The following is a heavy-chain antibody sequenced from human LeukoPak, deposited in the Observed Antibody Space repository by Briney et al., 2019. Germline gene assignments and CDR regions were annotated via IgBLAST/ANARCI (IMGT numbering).Heavy chain of an antibody. CDR2: IYYSGST. D-gene: IGHD3-22*01. CDR3: ARRWVGSYYDSSGYPYYFDY. CDR1: GGSISSSSYY. V-gene: IGHV4-39*01. Sequence: PSETLSLTCTVSGGSISSSSYYWGWIRQPPGKGLEWIGSIYYSGSTYYNPSLKSRVTISVDTSKNQFSLKLSSVAAADTAVYYCARRWVGSYYDSSGYPYYFDYWGQGTLVTVSS. J-gene: IGHJ4*02.